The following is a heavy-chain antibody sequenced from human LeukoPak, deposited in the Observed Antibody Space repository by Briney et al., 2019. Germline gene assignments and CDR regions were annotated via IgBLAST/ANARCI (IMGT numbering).Heavy chain of an antibody. V-gene: IGHV4-39*01. CDR3: AILILSADYFDY. J-gene: IGHJ4*02. CDR2: IYYSGST. D-gene: IGHD2/OR15-2a*01. CDR1: CGSISSSSYY. Sequence: SETLSLTCTVSCGSISSSSYYWGWIRQPPGKGLERIGSIYYSGSTYYNPSLKSRVTISVDTSKNQFSLKLSSVTAADTAVYYCAILILSADYFDYWGQGTLVTVSS.